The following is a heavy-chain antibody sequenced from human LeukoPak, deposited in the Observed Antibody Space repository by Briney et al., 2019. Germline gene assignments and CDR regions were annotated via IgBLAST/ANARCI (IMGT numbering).Heavy chain of an antibody. J-gene: IGHJ4*02. Sequence: GGSLRLSCAASGFTFSSYWMSWVRQAPGKGLEWVANIKQDGSEKYYVDSVKGRFTISRDNAKNSLYLQMNSLRAEDTAVYYCAKDVDGSGSYYNDYWGQGTLVTVSS. CDR2: IKQDGSEK. CDR1: GFTFSSYW. D-gene: IGHD3-10*01. CDR3: AKDVDGSGSYYNDY. V-gene: IGHV3-7*03.